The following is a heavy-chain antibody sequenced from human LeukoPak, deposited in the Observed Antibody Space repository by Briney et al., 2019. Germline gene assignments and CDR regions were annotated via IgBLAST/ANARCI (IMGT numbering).Heavy chain of an antibody. J-gene: IGHJ6*03. CDR3: ARSSAGRAADYYYYMDV. Sequence: GGSLRLSCAASGFTFSSYWMSWVRQAPGKGLEWVANIKQDGSEKYYVDSVKGRFTISRDNAKNSLYLQMNSLRAEDTAVYYCARSSAGRAADYYYYMDVWGKGTTVTVSS. CDR1: GFTFSSYW. CDR2: IKQDGSEK. D-gene: IGHD2-15*01. V-gene: IGHV3-7*01.